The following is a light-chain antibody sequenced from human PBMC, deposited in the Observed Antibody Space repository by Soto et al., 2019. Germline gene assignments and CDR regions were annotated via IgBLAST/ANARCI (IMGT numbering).Light chain of an antibody. CDR2: DDN. CDR1: SSDVGNYNY. V-gene: IGLV2-11*01. CDR3: CSFAGGYIYV. J-gene: IGLJ1*01. Sequence: QSVLTQPRSVSGSPGQSVTISCTGTSSDVGNYNYVSWYQQHPGKAPKLMIYDDNKRPSGVPDRFSGSKSGNTASLTISGLHADDEADYYCCSFAGGYIYVFGTGTKLTVL.